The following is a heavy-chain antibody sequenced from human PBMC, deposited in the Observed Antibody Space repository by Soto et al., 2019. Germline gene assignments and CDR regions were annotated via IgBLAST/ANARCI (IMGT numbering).Heavy chain of an antibody. CDR1: GGSISSSSYY. V-gene: IGHV4-39*02. CDR3: AREWLLNWLDP. D-gene: IGHD3-22*01. J-gene: IGHJ5*02. Sequence: PSETLSLTCTVSGGSISSSSYYWGWIRQPPGKGLEWIGSIYYSGSTYYNPSLKSRVTISVDTSKNQFSLKLSSVTAADTAVYYCAREWLLNWLDPWGQGTLVTVSS. CDR2: IYYSGST.